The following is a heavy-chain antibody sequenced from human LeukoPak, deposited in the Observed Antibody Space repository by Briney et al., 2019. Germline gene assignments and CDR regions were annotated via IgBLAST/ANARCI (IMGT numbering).Heavy chain of an antibody. CDR2: IYYSGST. CDR3: AALPITMVRGADYYYYGMDV. Sequence: PSQTLSLTCTVSGGSISSGDYYWSWIRQPPGKGLEWIGHIYYSGSTYYNPSLKSRVTISVDTSKNQFSLKLSSVTAADTAVYYCAALPITMVRGADYYYYGMDVWGQGTTVTVSS. D-gene: IGHD3-10*01. J-gene: IGHJ6*02. V-gene: IGHV4-30-4*01. CDR1: GGSISSGDYY.